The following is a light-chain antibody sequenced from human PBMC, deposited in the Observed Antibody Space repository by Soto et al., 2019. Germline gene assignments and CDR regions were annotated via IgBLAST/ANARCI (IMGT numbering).Light chain of an antibody. Sequence: EIVMTQSPATLSVSPGXRATLSCRASQSVSSNLAWYQQKPGRAPRLLIYGASTRATGIPARFSGSGSGTEFTLTISSLQSEDFAVYYCQQYNNWPGTFGQGTKV. CDR2: GAS. CDR3: QQYNNWPGT. J-gene: IGKJ1*01. CDR1: QSVSSN. V-gene: IGKV3-15*01.